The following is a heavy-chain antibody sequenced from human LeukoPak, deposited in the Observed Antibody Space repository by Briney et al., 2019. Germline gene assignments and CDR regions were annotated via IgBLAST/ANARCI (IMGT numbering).Heavy chain of an antibody. Sequence: GGSLRLSCAASGLTFSGSAMHWVRQASGKGPEWVGRIRSKANSYATAYAASVKGRFTISRDDSKNTAYLQMNSLKTEDTAVYYCTRHPPGVRGEAFDIWGQGTMVTVSS. CDR1: GLTFSGSA. D-gene: IGHD3-10*01. CDR2: IRSKANSYAT. CDR3: TRHPPGVRGEAFDI. J-gene: IGHJ3*02. V-gene: IGHV3-73*01.